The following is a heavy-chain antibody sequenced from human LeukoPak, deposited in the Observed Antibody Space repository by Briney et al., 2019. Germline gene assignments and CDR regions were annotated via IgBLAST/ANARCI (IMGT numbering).Heavy chain of an antibody. J-gene: IGHJ4*02. CDR3: AKDYSGSYYNFDY. V-gene: IGHV3-23*01. CDR2: ISASIGCT. Sequence: GGSLRLSCAASGFTFSNFAMSWVRQAPGKGLEWVSTISASIGCTYYADSVKGRFTISRDNSKNTLYLQMNSLRAEDTAVYYCAKDYSGSYYNFDYWGQGTLVTVSS. CDR1: GFTFSNFA. D-gene: IGHD1-26*01.